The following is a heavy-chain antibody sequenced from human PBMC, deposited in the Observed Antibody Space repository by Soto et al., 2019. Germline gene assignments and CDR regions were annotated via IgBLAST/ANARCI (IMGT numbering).Heavy chain of an antibody. Sequence: EVQLVESGGGLVQPGRSLRLSCAASGFTFDDFAMHWVRQAPGKGLEWVSGINWNSGDINYADSVKGRFTISRDNAKNSLYLQMNSLRAEDTALYYCVKDYAGYYYYIDVWGKGTTVTVSS. J-gene: IGHJ6*03. V-gene: IGHV3-9*01. CDR1: GFTFDDFA. CDR3: VKDYAGYYYYIDV. CDR2: INWNSGDI.